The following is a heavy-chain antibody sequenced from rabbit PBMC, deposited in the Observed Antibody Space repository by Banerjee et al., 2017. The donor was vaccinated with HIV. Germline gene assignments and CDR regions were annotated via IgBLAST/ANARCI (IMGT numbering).Heavy chain of an antibody. CDR3: ASYASDSAYYTYPHYFNL. CDR1: GIDFSSYG. V-gene: IGHV1S7*01. Sequence: QELVESGGGLVQPGESLKLSCKASGIDFSSYGISWVRQAPGKGLEWIAYIYPGFNITDYANSVQGRFTISSDNAQNTVFLQMTSLTASDTATYFCASYASDSAYYTYPHYFNLWGPGTLVTVS. CDR2: IYPGFNIT. D-gene: IGHD1-1*01. J-gene: IGHJ4*01.